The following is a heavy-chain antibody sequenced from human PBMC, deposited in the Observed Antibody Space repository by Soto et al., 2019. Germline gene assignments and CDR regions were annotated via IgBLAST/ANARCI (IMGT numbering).Heavy chain of an antibody. V-gene: IGHV3-23*01. Sequence: GGSLRLSCAAPGFTFSSYAMSWVRQAPGKGLEWVSAISGSGGNTYYADSVKGRFTISRDNSRNTLYLQMNSLRAEDTALYYCARGLGSYEGSAFYHPKGDLDYWGQGTRVTVS. CDR3: ARGLGSYEGSAFYHPKGDLDY. D-gene: IGHD3-22*01. CDR1: GFTFSSYA. J-gene: IGHJ4*02. CDR2: ISGSGGNT.